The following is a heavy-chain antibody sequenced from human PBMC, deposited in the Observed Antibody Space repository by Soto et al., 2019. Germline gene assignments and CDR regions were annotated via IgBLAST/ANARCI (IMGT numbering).Heavy chain of an antibody. CDR3: ARPAGYCSGGSCYSSAFDI. CDR1: GYSFSSHG. D-gene: IGHD2-15*01. Sequence: ASVKVSCKASGYSFSSHGMSWVRQAPGQGLEWMGWISAYNGNTNYAQKLQGRVTMTTDTSTSTAYMELRSLRSDDTAVYYCARPAGYCSGGSCYSSAFDIWGQGTMVTVSS. CDR2: ISAYNGNT. J-gene: IGHJ3*02. V-gene: IGHV1-18*04.